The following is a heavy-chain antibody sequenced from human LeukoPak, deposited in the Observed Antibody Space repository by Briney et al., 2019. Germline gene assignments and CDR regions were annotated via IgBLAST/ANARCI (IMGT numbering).Heavy chain of an antibody. V-gene: IGHV4-38-2*02. CDR2: IYHSGST. CDR3: ARENPIYSYGLV. CDR1: GYSISSGYF. J-gene: IGHJ4*02. Sequence: PSETLSLTGTVSGYSISSGYFWGWIRQPPGKGLEWIGTIYHSGSTYYNASLESRATISVDTSKNQFSLKLSSVTAADTAVYYCARENPIYSYGLVWGQGTLVTVSS. D-gene: IGHD5-18*01.